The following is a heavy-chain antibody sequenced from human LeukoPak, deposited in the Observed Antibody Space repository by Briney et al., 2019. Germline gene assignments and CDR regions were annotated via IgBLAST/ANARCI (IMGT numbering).Heavy chain of an antibody. J-gene: IGHJ4*02. D-gene: IGHD6-19*01. V-gene: IGHV3-43*02. Sequence: GGSLRLSCAASGFTFDNYAMHWVRQAPAKGLEGVSLISADGGSTYYADSVKGRFTISRDNRKNSLYLQMNSLRTEDTALYYCAKDSRPGQWLVTGLDYWGQGTLVTVSS. CDR2: ISADGGST. CDR3: AKDSRPGQWLVTGLDY. CDR1: GFTFDNYA.